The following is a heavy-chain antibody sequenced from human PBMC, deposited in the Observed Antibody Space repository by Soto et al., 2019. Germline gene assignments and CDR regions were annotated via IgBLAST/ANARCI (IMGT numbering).Heavy chain of an antibody. D-gene: IGHD3-10*01. V-gene: IGHV4-30-4*01. Sequence: SETLSLTCTVSGGSISSGDYYWSWIRQPPGKSLEWIGYIYYSGSTYYNPSLKSRVTISVDTSKNQFSLKLSSVTAADTAVYYCARDVTMVRGVIPDYYYGMDVWGQGTTVTVSS. CDR2: IYYSGST. J-gene: IGHJ6*02. CDR1: GGSISSGDYY. CDR3: ARDVTMVRGVIPDYYYGMDV.